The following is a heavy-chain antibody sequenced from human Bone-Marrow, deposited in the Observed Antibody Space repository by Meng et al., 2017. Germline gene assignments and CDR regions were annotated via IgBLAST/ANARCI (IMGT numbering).Heavy chain of an antibody. V-gene: IGHV5-51*01. CDR1: GYSFTSYW. J-gene: IGHJ4*02. CDR3: ARTDYYDSSGYYHYYFDY. Sequence: KVSCKGSGYSFTSYWIGWVRQMPGKGLEWMGIIYPGDSDTRYSPSFQGQVTISADKSISTAYLQWSSLKASDTAMYYCARTDYYDSSGYYHYYFDYWGQGTLVTVSS. CDR2: IYPGDSDT. D-gene: IGHD3-22*01.